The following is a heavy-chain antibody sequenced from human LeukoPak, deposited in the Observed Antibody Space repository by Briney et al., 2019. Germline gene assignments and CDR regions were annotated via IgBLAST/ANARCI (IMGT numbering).Heavy chain of an antibody. Sequence: PSETLSLTCSVSGGPISSYSWNWIRQPAGKGLEWIGRFYTSGTTNYNPSLKSRVTMSIDTPKNQVSLKMRSVTAADTAVYYCARTVVTLDWYFDLWGRGTLVSVSS. J-gene: IGHJ2*01. D-gene: IGHD4-23*01. CDR3: ARTVVTLDWYFDL. CDR1: GGPISSYS. V-gene: IGHV4-4*07. CDR2: FYTSGTT.